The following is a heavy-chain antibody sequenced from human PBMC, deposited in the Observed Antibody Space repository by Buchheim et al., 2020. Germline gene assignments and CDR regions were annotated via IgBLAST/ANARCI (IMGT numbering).Heavy chain of an antibody. V-gene: IGHV3-11*06. J-gene: IGHJ4*02. CDR1: GFTFSDYY. CDR3: ASGDYQRYFDH. D-gene: IGHD4-11*01. Sequence: QARLVESGGDLVKPGGSLRLSCVASGFTFSDYYMSWIRQTPGKGLEWVSYISSASSYIEYADSAKGRFTISRDNAKNSLYLQMNSLRAEDTAVYFCASGDYQRYFDHWGQGTL. CDR2: ISSASSYI.